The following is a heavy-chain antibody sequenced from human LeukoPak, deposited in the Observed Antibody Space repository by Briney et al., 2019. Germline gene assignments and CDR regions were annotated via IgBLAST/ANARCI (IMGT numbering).Heavy chain of an antibody. Sequence: SETLSLTCAVYGGSFSGYYWSWIRQPPGKGLEWIGEINHSGSTNYNPSLKSRVTISVDTSKNQFSLKLSSVTAADTAVYYCARVRRYQLIHAFDIWGQGTMVTVSS. CDR1: GGSFSGYY. CDR2: INHSGST. J-gene: IGHJ3*02. D-gene: IGHD2-2*01. V-gene: IGHV4-34*01. CDR3: ARVRRYQLIHAFDI.